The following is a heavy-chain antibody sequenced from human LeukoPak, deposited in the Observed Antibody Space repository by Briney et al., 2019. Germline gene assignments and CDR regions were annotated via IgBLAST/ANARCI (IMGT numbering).Heavy chain of an antibody. CDR1: GYSFTSYW. Sequence: GESLKISCKGSGYSFTSYWIGRVRQMPGKGLEWMGIIYPGDSDTRYSPSFQGQVTISADKSISTAYLQWSSLKASDTAMYYCAREGRDYDPHDAFDIWGQGTMVTVSS. J-gene: IGHJ3*02. CDR3: AREGRDYDPHDAFDI. CDR2: IYPGDSDT. V-gene: IGHV5-51*01. D-gene: IGHD4-17*01.